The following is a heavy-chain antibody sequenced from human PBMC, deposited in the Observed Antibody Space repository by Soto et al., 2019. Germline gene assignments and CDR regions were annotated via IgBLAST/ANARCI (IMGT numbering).Heavy chain of an antibody. V-gene: IGHV4-4*02. CDR2: IYQSGGT. CDR3: MTNGRYNLEY. D-gene: IGHD2-8*01. Sequence: QVQLQESGPGLVRPSETLSLTCTVSGGPMDHWWSWVRQPPGKGLEWIGEIYQSGGTNYNPSLKRRVTISVDKSNHQFFLMLTSMTAGDTAVYYCMTNGRYNLEYWRQGTLVTVSS. CDR1: GGPMDHW. J-gene: IGHJ4*02.